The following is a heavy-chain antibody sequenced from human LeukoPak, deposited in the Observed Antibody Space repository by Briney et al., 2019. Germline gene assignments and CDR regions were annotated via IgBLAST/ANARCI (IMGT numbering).Heavy chain of an antibody. CDR1: GYSISSGYY. CDR3: ARDVGYCSGGSCWREY. V-gene: IGHV4-38-2*02. D-gene: IGHD2-15*01. Sequence: SETLSLTCAVSGYSISSGYYWGWIRQPPGTGLEWIGSIYHSGSTYYNPSLKSRVTISVDTSKNQFSLKLSSVTAADTAVYYCARDVGYCSGGSCWREYWGQGTLVTVSS. J-gene: IGHJ4*02. CDR2: IYHSGST.